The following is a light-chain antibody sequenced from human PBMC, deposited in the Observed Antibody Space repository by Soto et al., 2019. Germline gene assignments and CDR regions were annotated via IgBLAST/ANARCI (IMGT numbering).Light chain of an antibody. J-gene: IGKJ1*01. CDR2: GAS. Sequence: EIVLTQSPGSLSLSPGERATLSCRASQSVDSSFFAWYQQKPGQAPRLLIYGASNRATGIPDRFSGSGSGTDFTRTISRLEPEDFAVYYCQQYVISVTFGQGTKVEIK. V-gene: IGKV3-20*01. CDR1: QSVDSSF. CDR3: QQYVISVT.